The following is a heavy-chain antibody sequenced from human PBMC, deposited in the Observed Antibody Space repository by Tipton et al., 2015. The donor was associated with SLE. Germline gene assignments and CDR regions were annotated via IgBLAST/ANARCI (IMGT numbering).Heavy chain of an antibody. CDR2: ISANNGAT. Sequence: QSGPEVKKPGASVKVSCKASGYSFSDYTMNWVRQAPGQGLEWMGWISANNGATKFAQRFQGRLSLTTDTSTSTTYMALRSARSDDTAIYYCARECSGTGCLDYWGQGTLVTVSS. CDR1: GYSFSDYT. D-gene: IGHD2-8*02. V-gene: IGHV1-18*01. CDR3: ARECSGTGCLDY. J-gene: IGHJ4*02.